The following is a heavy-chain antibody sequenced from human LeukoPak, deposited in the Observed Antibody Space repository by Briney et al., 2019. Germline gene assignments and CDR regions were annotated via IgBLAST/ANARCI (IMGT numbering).Heavy chain of an antibody. CDR1: GFTFSNYW. D-gene: IGHD5-12*01. Sequence: GGSLRLSCAASGFTFSNYWMTWVRQAPGKGLEWVAHINQDGSEEHFMDSAKARFTISRDNAKNSLSLQMNSLRAEDTAVYYCVRDGGVSGYDLLDYWGQGTLVTVSS. J-gene: IGHJ4*02. V-gene: IGHV3-7*01. CDR3: VRDGGVSGYDLLDY. CDR2: INQDGSEE.